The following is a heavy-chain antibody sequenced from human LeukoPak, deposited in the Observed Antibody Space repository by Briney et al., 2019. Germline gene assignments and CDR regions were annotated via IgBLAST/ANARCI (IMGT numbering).Heavy chain of an antibody. J-gene: IGHJ5*02. CDR3: ARVGIRSPFDP. Sequence: GGSLRLSCAASGFTVSSNYMSWVRQAPGKGLEWVSVIYSGGSTYYADSVKGRFTISRDNSKNTLHLQMNSLRAEDTAVYYCARVGIRSPFDPWGQGTLVTVSS. D-gene: IGHD1-1*01. CDR2: IYSGGST. V-gene: IGHV3-66*01. CDR1: GFTVSSNY.